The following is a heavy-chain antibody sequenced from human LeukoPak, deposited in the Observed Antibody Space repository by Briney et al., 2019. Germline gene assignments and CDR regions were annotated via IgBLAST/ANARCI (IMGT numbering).Heavy chain of an antibody. CDR1: GFTFTSSA. CDR3: AADLNYYDSSGSGDY. J-gene: IGHJ4*02. CDR2: IVVGSGNT. D-gene: IGHD3-22*01. Sequence: SVKVSCKASGFTFTSSAVQWVRQARGQRLEWIGWIVVGSGNTNYAQKFQERVTITRDMSTSTAYMELSSLRSEDTAVYYCAADLNYYDSSGSGDYWGQGTLVTVSS. V-gene: IGHV1-58*01.